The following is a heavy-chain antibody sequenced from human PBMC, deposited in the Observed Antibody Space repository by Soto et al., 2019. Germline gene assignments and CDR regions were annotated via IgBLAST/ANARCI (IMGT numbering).Heavy chain of an antibody. Sequence: SLRLSCAASGFTFSSYAMHWVRQAPGKGLEWVAVISYDGSNKYYADSVKGRFTISRDNSKNTLYLQMNSLRAEDTAVYYCARATSIVGATPNWFDPWGQGTLVTVSS. J-gene: IGHJ5*02. CDR3: ARATSIVGATPNWFDP. V-gene: IGHV3-30-3*01. D-gene: IGHD1-26*01. CDR2: ISYDGSNK. CDR1: GFTFSSYA.